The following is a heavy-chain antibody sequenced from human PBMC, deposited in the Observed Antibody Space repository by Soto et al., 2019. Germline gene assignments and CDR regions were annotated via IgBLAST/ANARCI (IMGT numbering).Heavy chain of an antibody. CDR2: INHSGNN. D-gene: IGHD3-9*01. V-gene: IGHV4-34*01. CDR1: GGSFSTYY. CDR3: ARGGSNDWQVAFDI. Sequence: SETLSLTCVVSGGSFSTYYYNWIRQSPGKGLEWIGEINHSGNNTYRPSLKSRVTMSLDTSKNQFSLKLTSVTAADTAVYYCARGGSNDWQVAFDIWGQGTMVTVSS. J-gene: IGHJ3*02.